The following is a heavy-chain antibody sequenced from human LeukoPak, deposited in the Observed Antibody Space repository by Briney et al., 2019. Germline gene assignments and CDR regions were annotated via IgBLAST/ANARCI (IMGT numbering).Heavy chain of an antibody. D-gene: IGHD3-10*01. V-gene: IGHV3-30*04. CDR1: GFTFSSYA. Sequence: GGSLRLSCAASGFTFSSYAMSWVRQAPGKGLEWVAVISYDGSNKYYADSVKGRFTISRDNSKNTLYLQMNSLRAEDTAVYYCAREGILWFGELIPFDYWGQGTLVTVSS. J-gene: IGHJ4*02. CDR2: ISYDGSNK. CDR3: AREGILWFGELIPFDY.